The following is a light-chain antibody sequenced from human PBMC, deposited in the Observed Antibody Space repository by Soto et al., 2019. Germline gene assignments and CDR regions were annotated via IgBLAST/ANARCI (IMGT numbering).Light chain of an antibody. CDR3: SSYTSSNTEI. CDR1: SSDVGGYNY. CDR2: EVS. Sequence: QSALTQPASVSGSPGQSITISCTGTSSDVGGYNYVSWYQQYPGKAPKLMIYEVSNRPSGVSNHFSASKSGNTASLTISGLQAEDEADYYCSSYTSSNTEIFGGGTKLTVL. J-gene: IGLJ2*01. V-gene: IGLV2-14*01.